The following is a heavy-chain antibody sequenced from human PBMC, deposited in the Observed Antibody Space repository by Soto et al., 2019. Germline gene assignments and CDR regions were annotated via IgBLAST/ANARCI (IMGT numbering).Heavy chain of an antibody. V-gene: IGHV1-18*01. CDR2: ISAFNGNT. D-gene: IGHD6-19*01. Sequence: QDQLLQSGAEVKKPGASVTVSCKASGYSFTNYGITWVRQAPGQGLEWMGWISAFNGNTHYEQKLQGRVTMTREASTSTAFLELRSLRSDDTAVYYCARDRGVAPPVAGNTHYYYYMDVWGKGTTVTVSS. CDR1: GYSFTNYG. J-gene: IGHJ6*03. CDR3: ARDRGVAPPVAGNTHYYYYMDV.